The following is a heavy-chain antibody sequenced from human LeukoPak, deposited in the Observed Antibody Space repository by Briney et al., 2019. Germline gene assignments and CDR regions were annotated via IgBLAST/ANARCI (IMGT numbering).Heavy chain of an antibody. Sequence: ASVKVSCKASGYTFTSYYMHWVRQAPGQGLEWMGIINPSGGSTSYAQKFQGRVTTTRDTSTSTVYMELSSLRSDDTAVYYCARVKYPNYYDSSGYYSDYWGQGTLVTVSS. CDR2: INPSGGST. V-gene: IGHV1-46*01. CDR1: GYTFTSYY. J-gene: IGHJ4*02. D-gene: IGHD3-22*01. CDR3: ARVKYPNYYDSSGYYSDY.